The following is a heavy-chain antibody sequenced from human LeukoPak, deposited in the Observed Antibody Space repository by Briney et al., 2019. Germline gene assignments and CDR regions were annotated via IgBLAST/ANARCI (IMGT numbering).Heavy chain of an antibody. V-gene: IGHV3-49*04. J-gene: IGHJ4*02. D-gene: IGHD3-22*01. CDR3: ARTSYDNSAYPFDY. CDR1: GFIFGDYA. Sequence: GGSLRLTCTASGFIFGDYAMNWVRQAPGKGLEWVGFITSKAYGGTTKYAASVKGRFTISRDDSKSIAYLQMNSLKTEDTALYYCARTSYDNSAYPFDYWGQGTLVTVSS. CDR2: ITSKAYGGTT.